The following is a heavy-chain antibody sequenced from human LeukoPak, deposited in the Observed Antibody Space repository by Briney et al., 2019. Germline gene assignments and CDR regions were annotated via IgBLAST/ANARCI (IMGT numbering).Heavy chain of an antibody. Sequence: GGSLRLSCAASGFTFSSYAMHWVRQAPGKGLEWVAVISYDGSNKYYADSVKGRFTISRDNAKNSLYLQMNSLRAEDTAVYYCARAGDGYNPYYFDYWGQGTLVTVSS. CDR2: ISYDGSNK. V-gene: IGHV3-30*04. D-gene: IGHD5-24*01. CDR1: GFTFSSYA. J-gene: IGHJ4*02. CDR3: ARAGDGYNPYYFDY.